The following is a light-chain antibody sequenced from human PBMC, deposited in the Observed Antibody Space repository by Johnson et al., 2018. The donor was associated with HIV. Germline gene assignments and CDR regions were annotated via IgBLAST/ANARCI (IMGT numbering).Light chain of an antibody. Sequence: QSILTQPPSVYAAPGQTVNISCSGNVSNIESYFVSWYQQLTGAAPTLLIYEDNKRPSGIPDRFSGSKSGATATLGITGLKTGDEADYYCGIWDASLSPLYVFGTGTTITVL. J-gene: IGLJ1*01. V-gene: IGLV1-51*02. CDR2: EDN. CDR1: VSNIESYF. CDR3: GIWDASLSPLYV.